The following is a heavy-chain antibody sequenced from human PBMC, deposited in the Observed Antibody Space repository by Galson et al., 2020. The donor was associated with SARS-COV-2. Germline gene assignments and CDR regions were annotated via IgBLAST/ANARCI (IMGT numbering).Heavy chain of an antibody. CDR1: GDSVSSNSVA. V-gene: IGHV6-1*01. J-gene: IGHJ4*02. D-gene: IGHD3-16*02. Sequence: SQTLSLTCAISGDSVSSNSVAWNWIRRSPSRGLEWLGRTYYRSKWYNEYAISVKSRITINPDTSKNQFSLHLNSVTSKDTAVYYCARGTEGRGVIGFFDYWGRGTLVTVSS. CDR2: TYYRSKWYN. CDR3: ARGTEGRGVIGFFDY.